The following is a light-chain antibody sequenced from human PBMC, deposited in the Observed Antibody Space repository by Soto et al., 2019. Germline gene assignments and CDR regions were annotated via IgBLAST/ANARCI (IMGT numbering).Light chain of an antibody. CDR2: GAS. CDR3: QQYNNWPPWT. V-gene: IGKV3-15*01. Sequence: EIVMTQSPATLSVSPGERATLSCRASQSVSSNLAWYQQKPGQAPRLLIYGASTRATGIPARFRGSGSGTECTLTISSLQSADVAVYYCQQYNNWPPWTFGQGTKVEIK. CDR1: QSVSSN. J-gene: IGKJ1*01.